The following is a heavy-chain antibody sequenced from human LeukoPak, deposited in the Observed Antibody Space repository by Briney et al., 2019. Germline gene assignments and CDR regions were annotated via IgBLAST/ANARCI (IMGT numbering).Heavy chain of an antibody. D-gene: IGHD3-10*01. CDR3: AKVIRGGYGMDV. CDR1: GFTFSSFG. V-gene: IGHV3-48*02. CDR2: ISDSSSLT. Sequence: GGSLRLSCAASGFTFSSFGMNWVRQAPGKGLEWVSYISDSSSLTYYANSVKGRFTISRDNAKNSLSLQLNSLRDEDTAVYFCAKVIRGGYGMDVWGQGTTVTVSS. J-gene: IGHJ6*02.